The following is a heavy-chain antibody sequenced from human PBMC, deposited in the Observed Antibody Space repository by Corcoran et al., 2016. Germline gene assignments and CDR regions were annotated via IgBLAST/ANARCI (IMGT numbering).Heavy chain of an antibody. CDR2: IWYEGSNK. Sequence: QVQLVESGGGVVQPGRSLRLSCAASGFTFSSYGMHWVRQAPGKGLEWVAVIWYEGSNKYYADSVKGRCTISRDNSKNTLYLQMNSLRAEDTGVYYCARGSRITRIVVADDAFAIWGQGTMVTVSS. J-gene: IGHJ3*02. D-gene: IGHD3-22*01. CDR1: GFTFSSYG. CDR3: ARGSRITRIVVADDAFAI. V-gene: IGHV3-33*01.